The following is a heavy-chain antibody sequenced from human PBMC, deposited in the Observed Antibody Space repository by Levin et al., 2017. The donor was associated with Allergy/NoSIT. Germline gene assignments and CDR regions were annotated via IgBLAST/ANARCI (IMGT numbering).Heavy chain of an antibody. Sequence: ASVKVSCKVSGYTLTELSMHWVRQAPGKGLEWMGGFDPEDGETIYAQKFQGRVTMTEDTSTDTAYMELSSLRSEDTAVYYCATVTMITLDFDYWGQGTLVTVSS. D-gene: IGHD3-22*01. CDR2: FDPEDGET. CDR3: ATVTMITLDFDY. CDR1: GYTLTELS. V-gene: IGHV1-24*01. J-gene: IGHJ4*02.